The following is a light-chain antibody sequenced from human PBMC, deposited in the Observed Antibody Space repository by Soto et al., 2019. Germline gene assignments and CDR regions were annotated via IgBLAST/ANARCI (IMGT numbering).Light chain of an antibody. CDR2: RND. CDR1: NSNMGRNY. CDR3: CSYTGTTTPL. V-gene: IGLV1-47*01. J-gene: IGLJ2*01. Sequence: QAVVTQTPSASGTPGQRVTISCSGSNSNMGRNYVYWYQQVPGTAPKLLMYRNDVRPSGVSHRFSGSKSGNTASLTISGLQAEDEADYYCCSYTGTTTPLFGGGTKLTVL.